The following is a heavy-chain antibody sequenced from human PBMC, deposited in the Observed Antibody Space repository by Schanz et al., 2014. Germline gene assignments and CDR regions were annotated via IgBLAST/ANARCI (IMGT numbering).Heavy chain of an antibody. J-gene: IGHJ4*02. V-gene: IGHV3-48*01. D-gene: IGHD3-16*01. CDR1: GFTFSSYS. CDR3: ARVKGGFDY. CDR2: ISDSGDTA. Sequence: EVQLLESGGGLVQPGGSLRLSCAASGFTFSSYSMNWVRQAPGKGLEWVSLISDSGDTAYYADSVKGRFTMSRDNAKNSVFLQMNSLRAEDTAVYYCARVKGGFDYWGQGTLVTVSS.